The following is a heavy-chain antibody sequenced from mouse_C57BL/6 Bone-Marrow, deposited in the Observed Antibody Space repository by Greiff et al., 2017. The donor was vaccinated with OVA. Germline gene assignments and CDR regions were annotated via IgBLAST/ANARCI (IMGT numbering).Heavy chain of an antibody. CDR2: ILPGSGST. V-gene: IGHV1-9*01. Sequence: QVQLQQSGAELMKPGASVKLSCKATGYTFTGYWIEWVKQRPGHGLEWIGEILPGSGSTDYNEKFKGKATLTADTSSNTAYMQLSSLTTEDSAIYYCLYSNYGLWYFDVWGTGTTVTVSS. D-gene: IGHD2-5*01. J-gene: IGHJ1*03. CDR3: LYSNYGLWYFDV. CDR1: GYTFTGYW.